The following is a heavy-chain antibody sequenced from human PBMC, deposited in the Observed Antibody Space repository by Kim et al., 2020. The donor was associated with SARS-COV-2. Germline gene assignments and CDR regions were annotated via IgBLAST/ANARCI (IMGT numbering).Heavy chain of an antibody. CDR3: ASYGAAAGTPRDAFDI. J-gene: IGHJ3*02. V-gene: IGHV4-39*01. Sequence: SETLSLTCTVSGGSISSSSYYWGWIRQPPGKGLEWIGSIYYSGSTYYNPSLKSRVTISVDTSKNQFSLKLSSVTAADTAVYYCASYGAAAGTPRDAFDIWGQGTMVTVSS. D-gene: IGHD6-13*01. CDR1: GGSISSSSYY. CDR2: IYYSGST.